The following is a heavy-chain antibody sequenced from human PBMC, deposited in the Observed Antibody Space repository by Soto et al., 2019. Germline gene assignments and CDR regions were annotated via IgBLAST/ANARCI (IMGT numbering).Heavy chain of an antibody. Sequence: GGSLRLSCVGSGFTFSNNAMHWVRQAPGKGLEWVAFISFGSSEIHYADSVKGRFTISRDNPRNTLFLHVNSPRADDTAVYYCAIARVADSSLDHWGQGTLVTVSS. CDR2: ISFGSSEI. V-gene: IGHV3-30*01. D-gene: IGHD3-3*01. J-gene: IGHJ4*02. CDR3: AIARVADSSLDH. CDR1: GFTFSNNA.